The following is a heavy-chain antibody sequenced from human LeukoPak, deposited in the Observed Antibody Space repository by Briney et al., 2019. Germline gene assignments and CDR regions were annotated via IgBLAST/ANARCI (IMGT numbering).Heavy chain of an antibody. J-gene: IGHJ4*02. CDR1: GFTFSSYA. CDR3: ARDKTGATILDY. V-gene: IGHV3-30-3*01. CDR2: ISSDGSNK. D-gene: IGHD5-12*01. Sequence: GKSLRLSCVASGFTFSSYAMHWVRQAPGRGLEWVAVISSDGSNKYHANSVKGRFTISRDDSRNTLYLQMNSLRGEDTAVFYCARDKTGATILDYWGQGTLVSVSS.